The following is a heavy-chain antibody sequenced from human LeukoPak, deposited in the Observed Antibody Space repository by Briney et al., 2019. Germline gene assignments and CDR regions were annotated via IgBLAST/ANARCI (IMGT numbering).Heavy chain of an antibody. V-gene: IGHV1-46*01. CDR3: AIPGWELLDDI. Sequence: GASVKVSCKASGYTFTSYYMHWVRQAPGQGLEWMGIINPSGGSTSYAQKFQGRVTMTRDTSTSTVYMELSSLRSEDTAVYYCAIPGWELLDDIWGQGTMVTVSS. CDR2: INPSGGST. D-gene: IGHD1-26*01. CDR1: GYTFTSYY. J-gene: IGHJ3*02.